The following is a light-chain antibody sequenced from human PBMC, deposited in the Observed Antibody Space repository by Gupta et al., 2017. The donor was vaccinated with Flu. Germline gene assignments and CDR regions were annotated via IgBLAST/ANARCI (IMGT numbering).Light chain of an antibody. J-gene: IGLJ2*01. Sequence: QTARITSRGNNIGMKSVSAYQRRAGQAPVLVVYADSGRPSGIPERFSGSNTENPATLTISRVEAGDDADYYCQVWDFSSNHVVFGGGTKLTVL. CDR3: QVWDFSSNHVV. V-gene: IGLV3-21*02. CDR2: ADS. CDR1: NIGMKS.